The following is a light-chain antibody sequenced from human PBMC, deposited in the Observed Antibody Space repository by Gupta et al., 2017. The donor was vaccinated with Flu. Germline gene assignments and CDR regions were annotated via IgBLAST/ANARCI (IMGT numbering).Light chain of an antibody. J-gene: IGKJ2*01. V-gene: IGKV3-20*01. CDR3: QHSCSSLHT. CDR1: QSISSSY. Sequence: GTLSLSPGERATLSCMASQSISSSYLAWYQQKPGQAPRLLIYSASTRATGIPDRFSGSGSGTDFTLTISRLEPEDFAVYCCQHSCSSLHTFGQGTKLEIK. CDR2: SAS.